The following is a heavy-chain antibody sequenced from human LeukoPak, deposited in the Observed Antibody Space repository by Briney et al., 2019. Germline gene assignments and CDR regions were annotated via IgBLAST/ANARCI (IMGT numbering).Heavy chain of an antibody. V-gene: IGHV1-24*01. D-gene: IGHD5-18*01. CDR2: SDPEDGER. Sequence: ASVQVSCKVSGYTLTELSMHWVRQPPGKGLEWLGGSDPEDGERIYAQMFQGRVTMTEDTSIDTAYMELSSLRSEDTAVYYCVTGFTTMAVDYFDYWGQGTLVTVSP. J-gene: IGHJ4*02. CDR3: VTGFTTMAVDYFDY. CDR1: GYTLTELS.